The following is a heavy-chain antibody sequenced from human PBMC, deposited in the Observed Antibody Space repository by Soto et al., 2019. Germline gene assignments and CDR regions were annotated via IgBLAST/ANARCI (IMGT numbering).Heavy chain of an antibody. CDR3: AKDSVAPQGGDAFDI. CDR2: ISGSGGST. D-gene: IGHD3-16*01. Sequence: EVQLLESGGGLVQPGGSLRLSCAASGFTFSSYAMSWVRQAPGKGLEWVSAISGSGGSTYYADSVKGRFTISRDNSKNTRYLQMNSLRAEDTAVYYCAKDSVAPQGGDAFDIWGQGTMVTVAS. V-gene: IGHV3-23*01. J-gene: IGHJ3*02. CDR1: GFTFSSYA.